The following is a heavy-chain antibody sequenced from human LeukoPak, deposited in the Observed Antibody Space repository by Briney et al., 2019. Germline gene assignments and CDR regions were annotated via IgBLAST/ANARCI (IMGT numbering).Heavy chain of an antibody. CDR1: GFSFIMYR. J-gene: IGHJ4*02. CDR2: ISSSSDSI. CDR3: ASGTTGGKNSFDY. D-gene: IGHD4-17*01. Sequence: GGSLRLSCAASGFSFIMYRVRWVRQARGRGVEWVSYISSSSDSIFYADSVGGRFTISRDNAKNSLYPHKSSPRADDTAVYYCASGTTGGKNSFDYCGQGNLVPVSS. V-gene: IGHV3-48*01.